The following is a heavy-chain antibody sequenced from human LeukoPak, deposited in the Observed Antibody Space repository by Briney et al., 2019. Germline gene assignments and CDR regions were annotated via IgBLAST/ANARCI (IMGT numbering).Heavy chain of an antibody. CDR3: ASIVVVIGTRSFDY. Sequence: GGSLRLSCAASGFTFRSYWMSWVRQAPGKGLEWVANINQDGGEKYYVDSVKGRFTISRDNAKNSLYLQMNSLRAEDTAVYYCASIVVVIGTRSFDYWGQGSLVSVSS. CDR2: INQDGGEK. J-gene: IGHJ4*02. V-gene: IGHV3-7*01. D-gene: IGHD2-15*01. CDR1: GFTFRSYW.